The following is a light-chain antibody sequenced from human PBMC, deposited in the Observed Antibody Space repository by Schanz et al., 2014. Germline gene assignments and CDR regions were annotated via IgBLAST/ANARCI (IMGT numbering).Light chain of an antibody. CDR1: NTDVGSTYL. J-gene: IGLJ1*01. Sequence: QSVLTQPASVSASPGQSITISCTGTNTDVGSTYLVSWYQQHPGEAPKLLILGGSIRPSGISDRFSGSRSANTASLTISGLQAEDEADYYCSSYRRTATVAVFGTGTKLTVL. V-gene: IGLV2-14*02. CDR3: SSYRRTATVAV. CDR2: GGS.